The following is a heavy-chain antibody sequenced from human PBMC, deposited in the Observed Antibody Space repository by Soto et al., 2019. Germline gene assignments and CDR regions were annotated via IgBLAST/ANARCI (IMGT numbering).Heavy chain of an antibody. V-gene: IGHV4-34*01. CDR1: GGSFSGYY. D-gene: IGHD3-10*01. Sequence: PSETLSLTCAVYGGSFSGYYWSWIRQPPGKGLEWIGEINHSGSTNYNPSLKSRVTISVDTSKNQFSLKLSSVTAADTAVYYCARHYGSGSSYYYYYMDVWGKGTTVTVSS. CDR2: INHSGST. CDR3: ARHYGSGSSYYYYYMDV. J-gene: IGHJ6*03.